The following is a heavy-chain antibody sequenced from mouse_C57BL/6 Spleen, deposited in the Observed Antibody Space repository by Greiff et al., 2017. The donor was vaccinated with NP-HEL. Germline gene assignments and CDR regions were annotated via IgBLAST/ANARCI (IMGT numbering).Heavy chain of an antibody. CDR3: AREGTGAWFAY. J-gene: IGHJ3*01. D-gene: IGHD4-1*01. CDR2: ISYSGST. CDR1: GYSITSGYD. V-gene: IGHV3-1*01. Sequence: EVKLVESGPGMVTPSQSLSLTCTVTGYSITSGYDWHWIRHFPGNKLEWMGYISYSGSTNYTPSLKSRISITHDTSKNHFFLKLNSVTTEDTATDYCAREGTGAWFAYWGQGTLVTVSA.